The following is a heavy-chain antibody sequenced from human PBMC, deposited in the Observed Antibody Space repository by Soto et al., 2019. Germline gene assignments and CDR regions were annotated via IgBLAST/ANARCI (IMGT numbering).Heavy chain of an antibody. D-gene: IGHD2-15*01. CDR3: AREVVVAATDDFQH. J-gene: IGHJ1*01. Sequence: QVQLVQSGAEVQKPGSSVKVSCKASGGTFSSYTISWVRQAPGQGLEWMGRIIPILGIANYAQKFQGRVTITADKSTSTAYMELSSLRSEDTAVYYCAREVVVAATDDFQHWGQGTLVTVSS. CDR1: GGTFSSYT. V-gene: IGHV1-69*08. CDR2: IIPILGIA.